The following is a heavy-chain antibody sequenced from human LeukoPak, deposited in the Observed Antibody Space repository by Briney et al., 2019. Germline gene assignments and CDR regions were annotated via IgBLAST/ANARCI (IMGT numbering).Heavy chain of an antibody. D-gene: IGHD3-3*01. CDR2: LYYMRGA. J-gene: IGHJ3*02. CDR3: ARDLRETTYYDFWSGSHDAFDI. CDR1: GGSISGYY. Sequence: PSETLSLTCTVSGGSISGYYWSWSRQPPGKGVEWIGNLYYMRGAWYKSSLKSRVTTSVDTSRNEFSLKLSSVTAADTAVYYCARDLRETTYYDFWSGSHDAFDIWGQGTMVTVSS. V-gene: IGHV4-59*01.